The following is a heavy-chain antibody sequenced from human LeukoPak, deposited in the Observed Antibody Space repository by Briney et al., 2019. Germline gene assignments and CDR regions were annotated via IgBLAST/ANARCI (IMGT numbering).Heavy chain of an antibody. V-gene: IGHV4-31*03. CDR3: ARGQRNDFDWLLYWFDP. CDR2: IYYSGST. Sequence: SETLSLTCTVSGVSISSGCYDWGWIRQHPGNGLEWIGYIYYSGSTYYKPSLKSRVTITVDTSKNQFSLKLSSVTAADTAVYYCARGQRNDFDWLLYWFDPWGQGTLVTVSS. J-gene: IGHJ5*02. CDR1: GVSISSGCYD. D-gene: IGHD3-9*01.